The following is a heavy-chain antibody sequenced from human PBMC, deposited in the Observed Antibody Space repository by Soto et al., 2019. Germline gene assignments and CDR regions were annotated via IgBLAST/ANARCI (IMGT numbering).Heavy chain of an antibody. CDR1: GVSCSGYV. J-gene: IGHJ4*02. D-gene: IGHD3-16*02. V-gene: IGHV4-34*01. CDR2: ISHRGTT. CDR3: ARGRLHLGELSFNYVDF. Sequence: SETLALTGACYGVSCSGYVWSWIRQHTGKGLEWIGEISHRGTTNYIPSLKRGVTVSVDTSKNQSSLKLISVTDADTAVYFCARGRLHLGELSFNYVDFWGQGTPVTVSS.